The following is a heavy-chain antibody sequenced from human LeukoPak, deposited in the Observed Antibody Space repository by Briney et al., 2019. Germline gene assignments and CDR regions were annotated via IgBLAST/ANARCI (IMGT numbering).Heavy chain of an antibody. CDR1: GFTFSSYA. D-gene: IGHD3-10*01. CDR2: ISGSGGST. Sequence: GGSLRLSRAASGFTFSSYAMSWVRQAPGKGLEWVSAISGSGGSTYYADSVKGRFTISRDNSKNTLYLQMNSLRAEDTAVYYCAKDRLSKYGSGSYHNWGQGTLVTVSS. V-gene: IGHV3-23*01. J-gene: IGHJ4*02. CDR3: AKDRLSKYGSGSYHN.